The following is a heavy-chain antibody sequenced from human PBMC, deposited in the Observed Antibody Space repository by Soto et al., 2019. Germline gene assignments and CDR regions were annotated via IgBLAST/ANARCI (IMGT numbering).Heavy chain of an antibody. D-gene: IGHD6-6*01. CDR1: GGSISSYY. CDR3: ARWFSQLELRRYGKDV. V-gene: IGHV4-59*01. CDR2: IYYSGST. Sequence: SETLSLTCTFSGGSISSYYWSWIRQPPGKGLEWIGYIYYSGSTNYNPSLKSRVTISVDTSKNQFSLKLSSVTAADTAVYYCARWFSQLELRRYGKDVWGQGTTVTVSS. J-gene: IGHJ6*02.